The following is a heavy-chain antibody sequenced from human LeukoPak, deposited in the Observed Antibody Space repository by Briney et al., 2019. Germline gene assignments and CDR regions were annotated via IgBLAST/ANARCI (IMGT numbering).Heavy chain of an antibody. CDR1: GFTFSSYA. CDR2: ISDSGATT. V-gene: IGHV3-23*01. J-gene: IGHJ4*02. Sequence: PGGSLRLSCAASGFTFSSYAMSWVRQAPGKGLEWVSTISDSGATTFYADSVKGRLTISRDNSKNTLSLQLNSLRAEDTAIYYCAKVKVGATTPFDYWGQGTLVTVSS. CDR3: AKVKVGATTPFDY. D-gene: IGHD1-26*01.